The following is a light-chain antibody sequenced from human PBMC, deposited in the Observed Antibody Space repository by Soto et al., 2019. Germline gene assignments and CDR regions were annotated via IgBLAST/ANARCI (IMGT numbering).Light chain of an antibody. J-gene: IGKJ2*01. Sequence: DIQMTQSPSTLSASVGDRVTITCRASQSISSWLAWYQLKPGKAPKFLIYKASRLESGVPSRFSGSGSGTEFTLTISTLQPDDFATYYCQQYNSWYTFGQGTKVEIK. CDR1: QSISSW. CDR2: KAS. V-gene: IGKV1-5*03. CDR3: QQYNSWYT.